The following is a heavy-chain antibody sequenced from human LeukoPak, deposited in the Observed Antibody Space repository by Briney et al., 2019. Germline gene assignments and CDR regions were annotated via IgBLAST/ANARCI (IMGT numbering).Heavy chain of an antibody. CDR3: ARGASGLY. J-gene: IGHJ4*02. CDR1: GFTFSSYW. V-gene: IGHV3-7*01. Sequence: PGGSLRLSCAASGFTFSSYWMSWVRQAPGKGLEWAANIKQDGSDKYYVDSVKGRFTISRDNAKNSLYLLMNSLRAGDTAVYYCARGASGLYWGQGTLVTVSS. D-gene: IGHD4/OR15-4a*01. CDR2: IKQDGSDK.